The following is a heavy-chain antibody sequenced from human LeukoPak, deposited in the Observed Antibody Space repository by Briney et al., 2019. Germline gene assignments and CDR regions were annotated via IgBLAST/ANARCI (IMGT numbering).Heavy chain of an antibody. J-gene: IGHJ3*02. V-gene: IGHV3-30*02. CDR1: GFTFSSYG. D-gene: IGHD5-18*01. CDR3: ARARSSYGYGDAFDI. CDR2: IRYDGSNK. Sequence: GGSLRLSCAASGFTFSSYGMHWVRQAPGKGLEWGAFIRYDGSNKYYADSVKGRFTISRDNSKNTLYLQMNSLRAEDTAVYYCARARSSYGYGDAFDIWGQGTMVTVSS.